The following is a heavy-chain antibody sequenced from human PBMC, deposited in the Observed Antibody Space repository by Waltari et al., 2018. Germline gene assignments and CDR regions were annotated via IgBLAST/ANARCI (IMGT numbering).Heavy chain of an antibody. V-gene: IGHV4-4*07. J-gene: IGHJ6*02. CDR2: IYTSGST. Sequence: QVQLQESGPGLVKPSETLSLTCTVSGGSISSYYWSWIRQPAGKGLEWIGRIYTSGSTNHNPPHKSRATMSVDTSKNQFSLKLSSVTAADTAVYYCARERLVVPANYYYGMDVWGQGTTVTVSS. D-gene: IGHD2-2*01. CDR1: GGSISSYY. CDR3: ARERLVVPANYYYGMDV.